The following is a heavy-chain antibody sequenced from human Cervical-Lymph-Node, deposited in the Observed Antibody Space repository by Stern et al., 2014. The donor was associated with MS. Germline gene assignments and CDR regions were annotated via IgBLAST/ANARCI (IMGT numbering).Heavy chain of an antibody. J-gene: IGHJ6*02. Sequence: QVQLVQSGAEVKKPGASVKVSCKASGYTFTSYAMHWVRQAPGQRLEWMGWINAGNGNTKYSQKFQGRVTITRDTSASTAYMELSSLRSEDTAVYYCARAVAAAGHDYYYYGMDVWGQGTTVTVSS. D-gene: IGHD6-13*01. CDR1: GYTFTSYA. CDR3: ARAVAAAGHDYYYYGMDV. V-gene: IGHV1-3*01. CDR2: INAGNGNT.